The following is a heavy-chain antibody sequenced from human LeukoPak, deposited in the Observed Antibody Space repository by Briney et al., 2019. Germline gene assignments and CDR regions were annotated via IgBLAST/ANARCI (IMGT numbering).Heavy chain of an antibody. CDR3: ARGSSFGSSSYKFDY. V-gene: IGHV3-21*01. CDR1: GFTFSSYS. J-gene: IGHJ4*02. CDR2: ISSSSGFI. Sequence: GGSLRLSCAASGFTFSSYSMNWVRQAPGKGLEWVSSISSSSGFIYYADSMKGRFTISRDNSKNTLYLQMNSLRAEDTAVYYCARGSSFGSSSYKFDYWGQGTLVTVSS. D-gene: IGHD6-6*01.